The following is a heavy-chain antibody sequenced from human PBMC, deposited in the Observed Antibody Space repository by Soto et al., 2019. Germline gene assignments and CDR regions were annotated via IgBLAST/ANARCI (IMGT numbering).Heavy chain of an antibody. CDR3: ANIVVVVPLNAFDI. J-gene: IGHJ3*02. CDR1: GFTFDDYG. CDR2: INWNGGST. V-gene: IGHV3-20*04. D-gene: IGHD2-15*01. Sequence: GSLRLSCAASGFTFDDYGMSWVRQAPGKGLEWVSGINWNGGSTGYADSVKGRFTISRDDSKNTLYLQMNSLRAEDTAVYYCANIVVVVPLNAFDIWGQGTMVTVSS.